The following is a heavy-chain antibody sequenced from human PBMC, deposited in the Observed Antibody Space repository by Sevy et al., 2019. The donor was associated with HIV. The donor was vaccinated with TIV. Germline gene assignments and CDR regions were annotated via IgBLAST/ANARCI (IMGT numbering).Heavy chain of an antibody. CDR2: IYYTGST. Sequence: SETLSLTCTVSGGSISAYYWSWIRQPPGKPLEYIGYIYYTGSTNYNPSLKSRVTISVDTSKNQFSLKLNSVTAADTAVYFCARAPPVRSFVDSFNWFDPWGQGTLVTDSS. J-gene: IGHJ5*02. V-gene: IGHV4-59*01. CDR3: ARAPPVRSFVDSFNWFDP. CDR1: GGSISAYY. D-gene: IGHD2-15*01.